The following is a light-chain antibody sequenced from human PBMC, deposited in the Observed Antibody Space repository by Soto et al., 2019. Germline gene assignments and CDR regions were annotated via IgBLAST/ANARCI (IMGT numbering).Light chain of an antibody. V-gene: IGKV1-27*01. CDR2: VAS. CDR1: LSISRY. J-gene: IGKJ3*01. CDR3: HEYYSPQFT. Sequence: DIQMTQSPGSRSASAGDRVNVTCRAMLSISRYLAWYKHKPGKVPELLIYVASTLHLGFTAPFSGSVSGTDFKLTISSLQPADVATYYCHEYYSPQFTFGPGPK.